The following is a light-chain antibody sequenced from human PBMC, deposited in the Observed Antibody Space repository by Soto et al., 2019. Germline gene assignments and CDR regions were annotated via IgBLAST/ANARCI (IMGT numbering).Light chain of an antibody. CDR2: DAS. V-gene: IGKV3-15*01. J-gene: IGKJ1*01. CDR1: HSGSSN. CDR3: QQYIGWPRT. Sequence: EIVMTQSPANLSVSPGERATLSCRASHSGSSNLAWYQQKPGQAPRLLTYDASTRAAGIPARFSGSGSGTEFTLTISSLQSEDFAVYYCQQYIGWPRTFGQGTKVDIK.